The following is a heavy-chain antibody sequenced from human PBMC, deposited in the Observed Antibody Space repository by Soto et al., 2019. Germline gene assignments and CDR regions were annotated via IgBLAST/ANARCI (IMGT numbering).Heavy chain of an antibody. Sequence: EVQLVESGGGLVKPGGSLRLSCAVSGFTFSSCTMNWVRQAPGKGLEWVSSISSSGSMYYADSVKGRFTISRENAKNSLYLQMNLLRAEDTAVYYCAREVHPVVRREYDYWGQGTLVTVSS. CDR1: GFTFSSCT. CDR3: AREVHPVVRREYDY. V-gene: IGHV3-21*01. D-gene: IGHD2-15*01. CDR2: ISSSGSM. J-gene: IGHJ4*02.